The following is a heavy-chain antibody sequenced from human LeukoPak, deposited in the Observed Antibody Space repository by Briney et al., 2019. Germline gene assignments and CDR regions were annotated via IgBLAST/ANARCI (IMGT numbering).Heavy chain of an antibody. CDR1: GGSISSYY. CDR3: ARVSSSGWFDY. Sequence: PSETLSLTCTVSGGSISSYYWSWIRQPPGKGLEWIGYIYYSGSTNYNPSLKSRVTISVDTSKNQFSLKLSSVTAADTAVYHCARVSSSGWFDYWGQGTLVTVSS. V-gene: IGHV4-59*01. D-gene: IGHD6-19*01. J-gene: IGHJ4*02. CDR2: IYYSGST.